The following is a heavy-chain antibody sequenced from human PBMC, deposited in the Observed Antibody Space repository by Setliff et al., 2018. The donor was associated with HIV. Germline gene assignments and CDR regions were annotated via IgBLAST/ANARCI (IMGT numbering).Heavy chain of an antibody. Sequence: GGSLRLSCAASGFTFSDYSMNWVRQAPGKGLEWVSFIGGRLDTYYADSVKGRFTISRDDARNSLYLQMNSLRAEDTAVYYCAKDRLEWLAPDGFDIWGLGTMVTVSS. J-gene: IGHJ3*02. D-gene: IGHD3-3*01. V-gene: IGHV3-48*01. CDR3: AKDRLEWLAPDGFDI. CDR2: IGGRLDT. CDR1: GFTFSDYS.